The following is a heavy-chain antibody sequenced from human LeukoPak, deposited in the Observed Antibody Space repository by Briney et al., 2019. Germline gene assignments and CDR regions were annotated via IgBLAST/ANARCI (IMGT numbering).Heavy chain of an antibody. CDR1: GGSISSYY. Sequence: SETLSLTCTVSGGSISSYYWSWIRQPAGKGLEWIGRIYTSGSTNYNPSLKSRVTMSVDTSKTQFSLKLSSVTAADTAVYYCASAGFVYNWFDPWGQGTLVTVSS. CDR2: IYTSGST. V-gene: IGHV4-4*07. CDR3: ASAGFVYNWFDP. D-gene: IGHD3-10*01. J-gene: IGHJ5*02.